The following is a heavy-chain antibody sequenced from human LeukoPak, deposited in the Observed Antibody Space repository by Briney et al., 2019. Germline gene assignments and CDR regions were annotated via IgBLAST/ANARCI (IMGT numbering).Heavy chain of an antibody. CDR2: IYYSGST. Sequence: SETLSLTCTVSGGSISSYYWSWIRQPPGKGLEWIGYIYYSGSTNYNPSLKSRVSISVDTSKNQFSLSLSSVTAADTSVYYCARADGSGWYNDYWGQGTLVTVSS. CDR1: GGSISSYY. D-gene: IGHD6-19*01. CDR3: ARADGSGWYNDY. J-gene: IGHJ4*02. V-gene: IGHV4-59*12.